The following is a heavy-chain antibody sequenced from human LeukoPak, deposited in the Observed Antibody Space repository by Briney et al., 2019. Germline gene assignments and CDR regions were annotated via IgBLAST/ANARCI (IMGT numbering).Heavy chain of an antibody. J-gene: IGHJ4*02. CDR3: ARYQQLGY. CDR1: GFTFSNSV. CDR2: ISPSGDNT. D-gene: IGHD2-2*01. Sequence: GGSLRLSCAASGFTFSNSVMSWVRQAPGKGLEWVSAISPSGDNTYYAASVKGRFTISRDNSRNMVYLQMSSLRTEDTALYYCARYQQLGYWGQGALVTVSS. V-gene: IGHV3-23*01.